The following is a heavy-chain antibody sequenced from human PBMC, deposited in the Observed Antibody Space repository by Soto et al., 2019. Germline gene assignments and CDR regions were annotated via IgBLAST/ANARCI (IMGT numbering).Heavy chain of an antibody. CDR3: ATHFYDFLNDYYKPEYFDY. Sequence: NPSETLSLTCTVSGGSINSNSYFWGWVRQPPGKGLEWIGSIYYSGSTYYNPSLRGRVTISVDTSKNQFSLRLSSVTAADTAVSYCATHFYDFLNDYYKPEYFDYWGQGTLVTVSS. V-gene: IGHV4-39*01. CDR1: GGSINSNSYF. CDR2: IYYSGST. D-gene: IGHD3-9*01. J-gene: IGHJ4*02.